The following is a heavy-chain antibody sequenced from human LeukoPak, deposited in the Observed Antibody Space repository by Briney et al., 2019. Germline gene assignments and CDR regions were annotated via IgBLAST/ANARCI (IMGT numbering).Heavy chain of an antibody. J-gene: IGHJ4*02. V-gene: IGHV1-2*02. Sequence: ASVKVSCKASGYTFTGYYMHWVRQAPGQGLEWMGWINPNSGGTNYAQKFQGRVTMTRDTSISTAYMELSRLRSGDTAVYYCARSGATTTYFDYWGQGTLVTVSS. CDR2: INPNSGGT. D-gene: IGHD1-26*01. CDR3: ARSGATTTYFDY. CDR1: GYTFTGYY.